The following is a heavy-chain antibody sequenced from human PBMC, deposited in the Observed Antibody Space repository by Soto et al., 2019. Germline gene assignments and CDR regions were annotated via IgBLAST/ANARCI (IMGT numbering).Heavy chain of an antibody. V-gene: IGHV1-3*01. CDR3: ARAGYCSSTSCLPPNSCGMDV. CDR2: INAGNGNT. Sequence: GASVKVSCKASGYTFTSYAMHWVRQAPGQRLEWMGWINAGNGNTKYSQKFQGRVTITRDTSASTAYMELSSLRSEDTAVYYCARAGYCSSTSCLPPNSCGMDVWGQGTTVTVSS. D-gene: IGHD2-2*03. J-gene: IGHJ6*02. CDR1: GYTFTSYA.